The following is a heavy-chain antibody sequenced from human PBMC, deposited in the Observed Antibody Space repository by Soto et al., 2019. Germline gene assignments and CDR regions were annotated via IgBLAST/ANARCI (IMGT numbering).Heavy chain of an antibody. CDR1: GFMFTAYG. CDR3: TRAAYPSGLPWDPPDF. CDR2: ISAYNGNT. V-gene: IGHV1-18*01. D-gene: IGHD6-19*01. Sequence: QVQLVQSGAEVKEPGASVKVSCKSSGFMFTAYGFYWVRQAPGEGHEWMGWISAYNGNTNYVQKFQDRITMTTDASTTTVYIELIRLSSVDTAVYYFTRAAYPSGLPWDPPDFCGKGALVTVSS. J-gene: IGHJ4*02.